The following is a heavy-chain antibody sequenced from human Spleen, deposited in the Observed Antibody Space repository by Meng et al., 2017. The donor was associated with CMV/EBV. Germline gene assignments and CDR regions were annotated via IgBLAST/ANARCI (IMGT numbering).Heavy chain of an antibody. Sequence: GGPLRLSCAASGSTFSSDWMHWVRQAPGKGLVWVSRIKSDGSSIIYADSVKGRFTISRDNAKNTLYLQMKSLRAEDTAVYYCASRYGMDVWGQGTAVTVSS. CDR2: IKSDGSSI. V-gene: IGHV3-74*01. CDR3: ASRYGMDV. CDR1: GSTFSSDW. J-gene: IGHJ6*02.